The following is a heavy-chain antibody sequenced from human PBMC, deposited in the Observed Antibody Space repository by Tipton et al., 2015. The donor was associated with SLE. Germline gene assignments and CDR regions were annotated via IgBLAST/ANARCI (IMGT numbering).Heavy chain of an antibody. D-gene: IGHD2-8*01. Sequence: TLSLTCTVSGGSISGGNSYWSWIRQPAGKRLEWIGRIYGSGSTIYNPSLKSRVTMSVDTSKNHFSLKLSSVTAADTAVYYCARHDTNYGRNWFDPWGQGTLVTVSS. V-gene: IGHV4-61*02. CDR3: ARHDTNYGRNWFDP. CDR1: GGSISGGNSY. J-gene: IGHJ5*02. CDR2: IYGSGST.